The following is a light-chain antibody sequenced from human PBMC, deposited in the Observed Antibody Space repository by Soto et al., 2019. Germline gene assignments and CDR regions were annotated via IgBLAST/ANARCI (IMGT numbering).Light chain of an antibody. Sequence: QSVLTQPPSASGSPGQSLTISCAGTGSDVGAYKYVSWYQQHPGKAPKLIIYGVDKRPSGVPDRFSGSKSGNTASLTVSGLQAEDEADYYCSSYGGSNIPLYVFGTGTKVTVL. CDR2: GVD. V-gene: IGLV2-8*01. J-gene: IGLJ1*01. CDR1: GSDVGAYKY. CDR3: SSYGGSNIPLYV.